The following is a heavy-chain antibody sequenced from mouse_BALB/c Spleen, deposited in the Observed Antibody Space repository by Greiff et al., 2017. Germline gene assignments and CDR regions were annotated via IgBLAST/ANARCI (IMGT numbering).Heavy chain of an antibody. Sequence: DVQLVESGGGLVQPGGSLKLSCAASGFTFSSYTMSWVRQTPEKRLEWVAYISNGGGSTYYPDTVKGRFTISRDNAKNTLYLQMSSLKSEDTAMYYCAFTTGSLYAMDYWGQGTSVTVSS. J-gene: IGHJ4*01. D-gene: IGHD1-1*01. CDR1: GFTFSSYT. V-gene: IGHV5-12-2*01. CDR3: AFTTGSLYAMDY. CDR2: ISNGGGST.